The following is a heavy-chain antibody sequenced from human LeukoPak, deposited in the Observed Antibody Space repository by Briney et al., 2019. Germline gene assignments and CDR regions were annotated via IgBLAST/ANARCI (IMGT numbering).Heavy chain of an antibody. CDR2: IYSGGST. Sequence: GGSLRLSCAASGFTVSSNYMSWVRQAPGKGLEWVSVIYSGGSTYYADSVKGRFTISRDNSKNTLYLQMNSLRAEDTAVYYCAREIIQLPGYFDYWGQGTLVSVSS. J-gene: IGHJ4*02. CDR1: GFTVSSNY. V-gene: IGHV3-53*01. CDR3: AREIIQLPGYFDY. D-gene: IGHD5-18*01.